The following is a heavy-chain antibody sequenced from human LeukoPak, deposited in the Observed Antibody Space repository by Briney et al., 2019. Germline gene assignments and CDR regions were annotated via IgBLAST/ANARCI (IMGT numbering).Heavy chain of an antibody. CDR3: ARHGDSSSWYSSPSHFDY. D-gene: IGHD6-13*01. CDR1: GGSISSSSYY. CDR2: IYYSGST. J-gene: IGHJ4*02. Sequence: SETLFLTCTVSGGSISSSSYYWGWIRQPPGKGLEWIGSIYYSGSTYYNPSLKSRVTISVDTSKNQFSLKLSSVTAADTAVYYCARHGDSSSWYSSPSHFDYWGQGTLVTVSS. V-gene: IGHV4-39*01.